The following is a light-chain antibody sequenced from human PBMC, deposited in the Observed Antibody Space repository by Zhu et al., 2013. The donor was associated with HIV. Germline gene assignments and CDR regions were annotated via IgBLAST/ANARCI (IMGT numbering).Light chain of an antibody. CDR2: DAS. Sequence: EIVLTQSPATLSLSPGERATLSCRASQSVSSYLAWYQQKPGQAPRLLIFDASSRVTGIPDRFSGRGSGTDFTLTISRLEAEDSAVYYCHQYGNSPRTFGQGTKVEIK. V-gene: IGKV3-20*01. CDR3: HQYGNSPRT. J-gene: IGKJ1*01. CDR1: QSVSSY.